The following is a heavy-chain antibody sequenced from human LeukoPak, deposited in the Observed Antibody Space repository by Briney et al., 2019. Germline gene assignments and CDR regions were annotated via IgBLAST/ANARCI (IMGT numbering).Heavy chain of an antibody. J-gene: IGHJ6*03. CDR3: ARDRAAAMEYYYMDV. CDR2: IWYDGSNK. D-gene: IGHD2-2*01. V-gene: IGHV3-33*01. CDR1: GFTFRSYG. Sequence: GTSLRLSCAASGFTFRSYGMHWVRQAPGEGLEWVAVIWYDGSNKNYADSVRGRFTISRDNSKNTLYLQMNSLRAEDTAVYYCARDRAAAMEYYYMDVWGKGTTVTVSS.